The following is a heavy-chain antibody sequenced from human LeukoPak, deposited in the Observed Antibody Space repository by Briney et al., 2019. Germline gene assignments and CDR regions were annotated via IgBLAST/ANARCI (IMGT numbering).Heavy chain of an antibody. V-gene: IGHV1-18*01. CDR1: GYTFTSYG. Sequence: ASVKVSCKASGYTFTSYGISWVRQAPGQGLEWMGWISAYNGNTNYAQKLQGRVTMTRDTSISTAYMELSRLRSDDTAVYYCARDGITIFGVALDYWGQGTLVTVSS. D-gene: IGHD3-3*01. CDR3: ARDGITIFGVALDY. J-gene: IGHJ4*02. CDR2: ISAYNGNT.